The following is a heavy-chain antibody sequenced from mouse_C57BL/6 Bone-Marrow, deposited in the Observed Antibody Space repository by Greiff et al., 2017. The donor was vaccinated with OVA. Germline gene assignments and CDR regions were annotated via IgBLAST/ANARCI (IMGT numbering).Heavy chain of an antibody. CDR2: INPSTGGT. CDR1: GYSFTGYY. V-gene: IGHV1-42*01. D-gene: IGHD1-1*01. Sequence: VQLQQSGPELVKPGASVKISCKASGYSFTGYYMNWVKQSPEKSLEWIGEINPSTGGTTYNQKFKAKATLTVDKSSSTAYMQLKSLTSEDSAVYYCARPRYYYGSSSYYFDYWGQGTTLTVSS. CDR3: ARPRYYYGSSSYYFDY. J-gene: IGHJ2*01.